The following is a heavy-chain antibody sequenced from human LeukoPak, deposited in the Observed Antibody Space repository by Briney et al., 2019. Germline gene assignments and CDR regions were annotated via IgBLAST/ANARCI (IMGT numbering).Heavy chain of an antibody. V-gene: IGHV1-69*04. CDR3: AFRGYSGYDYDY. D-gene: IGHD5-12*01. J-gene: IGHJ4*02. CDR2: IIPILGIA. CDR1: GGTFSSYA. Sequence: GASVKVSCKASGGTFSSYAISWVRQAPGRGLERMGRIIPILGIANYAQKFQGRVTITADKSTSTAYMELSSLRSEDTAVYYCAFRGYSGYDYDYWGQGTLVTVSS.